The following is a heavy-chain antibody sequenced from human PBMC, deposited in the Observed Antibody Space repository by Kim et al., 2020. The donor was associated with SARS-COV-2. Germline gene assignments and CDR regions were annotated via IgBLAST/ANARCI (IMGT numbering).Heavy chain of an antibody. D-gene: IGHD3-22*01. CDR2: IYYSGST. CDR3: ARLDSSGCSSDGFDI. CDR1: VGSISSSSYY. J-gene: IGHJ3*02. V-gene: IGHV4-39*01. Sequence: SETLSLTCTVSVGSISSSSYYWGWIRQPPGKGLEWIGSIYYSGSTYYNPSLKSRVTISVDTSKNQFSLKLSSVTAADTAVYYCARLDSSGCSSDGFDIWGQGTMVTVPS.